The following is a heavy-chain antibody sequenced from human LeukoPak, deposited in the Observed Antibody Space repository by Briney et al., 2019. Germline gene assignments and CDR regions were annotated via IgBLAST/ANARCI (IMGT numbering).Heavy chain of an antibody. Sequence: SETLSPTCAVSGYSISSGYYWGWIRQPPGKGLEWIGSIYHSGSTYYNPSLKSRVTISVDTSKNQFSLKLSSVTAAVTAVYYCARHLGSGWYGAFDIWGQGTMVTVSS. CDR3: ARHLGSGWYGAFDI. CDR1: GYSISSGYY. V-gene: IGHV4-38-2*01. CDR2: IYHSGST. D-gene: IGHD6-19*01. J-gene: IGHJ3*02.